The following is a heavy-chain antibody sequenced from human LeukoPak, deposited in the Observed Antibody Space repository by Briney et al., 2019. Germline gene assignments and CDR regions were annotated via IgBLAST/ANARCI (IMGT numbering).Heavy chain of an antibody. CDR1: GFTFSSYA. Sequence: LPGGSLRLSCAASGFTFSSYAMSWVRQAPGKGLEWVSAISGSGGSTYYADSVKGRFTISRDNSKNTLYLQMNSLRAGDTAVYYCAKPHFGYQLLSPLYWGQGTLVTVSS. V-gene: IGHV3-23*01. J-gene: IGHJ4*02. CDR2: ISGSGGST. D-gene: IGHD2-2*01. CDR3: AKPHFGYQLLSPLY.